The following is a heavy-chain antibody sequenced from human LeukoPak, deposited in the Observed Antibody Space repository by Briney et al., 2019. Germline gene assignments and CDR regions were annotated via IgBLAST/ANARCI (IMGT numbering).Heavy chain of an antibody. CDR2: INPSGGRT. D-gene: IGHD6-25*01. J-gene: IGHJ4*02. Sequence: ASVKVSCKASGYTFTNYFFHWVRQAPGQGLEWMGVINPSGGRTTYAQKFQGRVTMTRDMSTSTVYMELSSLRSEDTAMYYCARGSATSLRQFDYGAKGTQLTI. V-gene: IGHV1-46*01. CDR1: GYTFTNYF. CDR3: ARGSATSLRQFDY.